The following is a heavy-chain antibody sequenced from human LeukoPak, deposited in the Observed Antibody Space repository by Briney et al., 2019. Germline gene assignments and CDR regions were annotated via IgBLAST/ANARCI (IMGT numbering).Heavy chain of an antibody. J-gene: IGHJ6*02. D-gene: IGHD6-13*01. Sequence: GGSLRLSCAASGFTFSCYAMSWVRQAPGKGLEWVSTMSGSGDSTYYADSVKGRFTISRDNSRNSLYLQMNSLRAEDTAVYYCAKTGAAPRDYYYGMDVWGQGTTVTVPS. CDR3: AKTGAAPRDYYYGMDV. CDR1: GFTFSCYA. V-gene: IGHV3-23*01. CDR2: MSGSGDST.